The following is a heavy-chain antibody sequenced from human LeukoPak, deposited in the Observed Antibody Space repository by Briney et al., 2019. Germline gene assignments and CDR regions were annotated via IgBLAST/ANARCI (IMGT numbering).Heavy chain of an antibody. CDR3: ARDLEAVAPGYDAFDI. D-gene: IGHD6-19*01. Sequence: ASVKVSCKASGYTFTGYYMHWVRQAPGQGLEWMGWINPNSGGTNYAQKFQGRVTVTRDTSISTAYMELSRLRSDDAAVYYCARDLEAVAPGYDAFDIWGQGTMVTVSS. J-gene: IGHJ3*02. CDR1: GYTFTGYY. V-gene: IGHV1-2*02. CDR2: INPNSGGT.